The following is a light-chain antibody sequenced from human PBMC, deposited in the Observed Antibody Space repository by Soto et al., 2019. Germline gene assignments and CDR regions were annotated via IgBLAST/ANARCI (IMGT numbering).Light chain of an antibody. Sequence: LTQPASVSGSPVQSITISCTGTSSDVGGYNYVSWYQHHPGKAPKLMIFDVSDRPSGVSNRFSGYKSGNTVSLSISGLQAEDEGDYYCASYTSSSTYVFGSGTKVTFL. CDR3: ASYTSSSTYV. CDR1: SSDVGGYNY. CDR2: DVS. J-gene: IGLJ1*01. V-gene: IGLV2-14*03.